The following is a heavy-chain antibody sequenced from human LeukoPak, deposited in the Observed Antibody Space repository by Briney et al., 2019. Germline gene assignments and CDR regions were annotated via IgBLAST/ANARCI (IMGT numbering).Heavy chain of an antibody. CDR2: FNPNTGDT. D-gene: IGHD2-2*01. CDR1: GYTFTGFD. V-gene: IGHV1-2*02. CDR3: ARGYCNTANCYSAGWFDP. Sequence: GASVKVSCKASGYTFTGFDIHWVRQAPGQGLEWMGRFNPNTGDTNYAQNFQGRVTMTRDTSISTAYMELTSLRSDDTAIYYCARGYCNTANCYSAGWFDPWGQGTLVIVSS. J-gene: IGHJ5*02.